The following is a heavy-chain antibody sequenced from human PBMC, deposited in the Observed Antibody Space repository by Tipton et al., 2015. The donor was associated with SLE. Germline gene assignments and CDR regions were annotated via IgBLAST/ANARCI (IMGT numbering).Heavy chain of an antibody. D-gene: IGHD2-8*01. CDR3: AGQALNCANGVCYAFDI. V-gene: IGHV4-34*01. CDR2: INHSGST. CDR1: GGSFSDYY. Sequence: TLSLTCAVYGGSFSDYYWSWIRQPPGKGLEWIGEINHSGSTNCNPSLKSRGTISVDTSKSQFSLNLRSVTAADTAVYFCAGQALNCANGVCYAFDIWGQGTLVTVSS. J-gene: IGHJ3*02.